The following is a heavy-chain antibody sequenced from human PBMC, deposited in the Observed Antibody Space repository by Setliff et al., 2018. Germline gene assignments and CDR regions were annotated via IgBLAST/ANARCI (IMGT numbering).Heavy chain of an antibody. CDR3: ATGDVYDSSAFFSDWFDP. J-gene: IGHJ5*02. Sequence: SETLSLTCTVYGGSFSAYYWSWIRQPPGKGLEWIGEISHGGGTNYNPSLKSRVTISIDTSKNLFSLKLTSVTAADTAVYYCATGDVYDSSAFFSDWFDPWGQGTRVTVSS. V-gene: IGHV4-34*01. CDR2: ISHGGGT. CDR1: GGSFSAYY. D-gene: IGHD3-22*01.